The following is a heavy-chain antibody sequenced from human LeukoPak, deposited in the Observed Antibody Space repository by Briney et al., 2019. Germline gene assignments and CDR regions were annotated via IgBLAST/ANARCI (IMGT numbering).Heavy chain of an antibody. CDR1: GGSFSGYY. D-gene: IGHD5-18*01. J-gene: IGHJ3*02. V-gene: IGHV4-34*01. Sequence: ASETLSLTCAVYGGSFSGYYWSWIRQPPGKGLEWIGEINHSGSTNYNPSLKSRVTISVDTSKNQFSLKLSSVTAADTAVYYCARKRGYSYGSAFDIWGQGTMVTVSS. CDR3: ARKRGYSYGSAFDI. CDR2: INHSGST.